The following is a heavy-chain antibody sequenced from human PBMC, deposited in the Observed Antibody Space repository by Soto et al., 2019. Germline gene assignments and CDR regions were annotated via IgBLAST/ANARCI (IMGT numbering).Heavy chain of an antibody. V-gene: IGHV1-69*13. D-gene: IGHD1-7*01. J-gene: IGHJ6*02. CDR3: ARSPNWNYRDYYYGMDV. CDR1: GCTFSSYA. Sequence: GASVKVSCKASGCTFSSYAISWVRQAPGQGLEWMGGIIPIFGTAKYAQKFQGRVTITADESTSTAYMELSSLRSEDTAVYYCARSPNWNYRDYYYGMDVWGQGATVNVSS. CDR2: IIPIFGTA.